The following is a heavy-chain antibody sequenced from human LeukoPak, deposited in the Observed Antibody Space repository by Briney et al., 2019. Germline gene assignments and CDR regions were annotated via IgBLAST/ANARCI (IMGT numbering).Heavy chain of an antibody. CDR2: IHPTDGST. D-gene: IGHD3-10*01. CDR1: GYTFSTYY. V-gene: IGHV1-46*01. Sequence: ASVKVSCKTSGYTFSTYYMHWVRQAPGQGLEWLGIIHPTDGSTSYTQKIQGRVTMTRDTAKGTVNLELSSLRSEDTAVYWWARANGGGLDYWGQGTLITVSS. CDR3: ARANGGGLDY. J-gene: IGHJ4*02.